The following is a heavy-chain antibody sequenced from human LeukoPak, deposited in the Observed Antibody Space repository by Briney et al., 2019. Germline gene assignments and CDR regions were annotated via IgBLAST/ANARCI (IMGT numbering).Heavy chain of an antibody. CDR2: IYYSGST. Sequence: PSETLSLTCTVSGGSISSYYWSWIRQPPGKGLEWIGYIYYSGSTNYNPSLKSRVTISVDTSKNQFSLKLSSVTAADTAVYYCARAADGWLQSFDYWGQGTLVTVSS. CDR3: ARAADGWLQSFDY. J-gene: IGHJ4*02. D-gene: IGHD5-24*01. CDR1: GGSISSYY. V-gene: IGHV4-59*01.